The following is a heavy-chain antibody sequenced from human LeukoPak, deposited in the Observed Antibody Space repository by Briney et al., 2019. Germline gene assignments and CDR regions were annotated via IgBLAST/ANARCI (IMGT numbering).Heavy chain of an antibody. CDR1: GFIFNTNG. CDR3: ARGVYWSLDY. D-gene: IGHD1-1*01. CDR2: IAGGDEST. J-gene: IGHJ4*02. V-gene: IGHV3-23*01. Sequence: GGSLRLSCAISGFIFNTNGMNWVRQSPGKGLEWLATIAGGDESTYYADSVKGRFAISRDNSKNTVFLHMNSLRVEDTAVYFCARGVYWSLDYWGQGTPVTVSS.